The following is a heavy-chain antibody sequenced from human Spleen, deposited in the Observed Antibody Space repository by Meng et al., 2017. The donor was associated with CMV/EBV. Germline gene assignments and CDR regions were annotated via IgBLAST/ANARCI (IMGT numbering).Heavy chain of an antibody. CDR1: GFSLSTSGMR. D-gene: IGHD4-11*01. CDR3: ALTTTVTRFDY. Sequence: SGPTLVKPTQTLTLTCTFSGFSLSTSGMRVSWIRQPPGKALEWLARIDWDEDKFYSTSLKSRLTITKDTSKNQVVLTMTNMDPVDTATYYCALTTTVTRFDYWGQGTLVTVSS. V-gene: IGHV2-70D*14. J-gene: IGHJ4*02. CDR2: IDWDEDK.